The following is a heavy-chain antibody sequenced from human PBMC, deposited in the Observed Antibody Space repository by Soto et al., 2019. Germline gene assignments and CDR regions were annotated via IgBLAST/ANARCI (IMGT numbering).Heavy chain of an antibody. Sequence: ASVKVSCKASGYTFTSYGISWVRQAPGQGLEWMGWISAYNGNTNYAQKLQGRVTMTTDTSTSTAYMELRSLRSDDTAVYYCARVSWGYCSSTSCYGGWFDPWGQGTLVTVYS. CDR1: GYTFTSYG. V-gene: IGHV1-18*04. CDR2: ISAYNGNT. J-gene: IGHJ5*02. CDR3: ARVSWGYCSSTSCYGGWFDP. D-gene: IGHD2-2*01.